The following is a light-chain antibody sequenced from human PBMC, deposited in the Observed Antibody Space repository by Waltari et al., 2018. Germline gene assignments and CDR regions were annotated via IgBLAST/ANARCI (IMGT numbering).Light chain of an antibody. V-gene: IGKV3-11*01. CDR3: QQRSNWTPHT. CDR1: QSVGSY. Sequence: EIVLTQSPDTLSLSPGDTATLSCRASQSVGSYLAWYQQKPGHPPRLLIYDASNRATGVPDRFRGSGSGTDFTLTISSLEAEDFAVYFCQQRSNWTPHTFGQGARLDTK. CDR2: DAS. J-gene: IGKJ2*01.